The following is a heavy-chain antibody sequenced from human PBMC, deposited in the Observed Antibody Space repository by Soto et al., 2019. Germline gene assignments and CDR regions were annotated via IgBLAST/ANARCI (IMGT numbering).Heavy chain of an antibody. D-gene: IGHD3-22*01. Sequence: VQVQESGPGLVDPLGTLSLLSCDSGSSVSGANWWGWVRQHPGKGLEWIGEIHSSGNTDYNPSLKTRVTISRDMSKNECSRKLTSVTAADTAVYYCARTGPYSSGNNWGQGTLVTVPS. CDR1: GSSVSGANW. J-gene: IGHJ1*01. CDR2: IHSSGNT. V-gene: IGHV4-4*02. CDR3: ARTGPYSSGNN.